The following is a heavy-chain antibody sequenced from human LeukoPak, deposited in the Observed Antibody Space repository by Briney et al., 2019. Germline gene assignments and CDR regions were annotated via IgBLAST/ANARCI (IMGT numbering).Heavy chain of an antibody. V-gene: IGHV4-59*01. Sequence: PSETLSLTCTVSGGSISSYYWSWIRQPPGKGLEWIGYIYYSGSTNYNPSPKSRVTISVDTSKNQFCLKLSSVTAADTAVYYCARGIAVAGTDYWGQGTLVTVSS. CDR1: GGSISSYY. D-gene: IGHD6-13*01. CDR3: ARGIAVAGTDY. CDR2: IYYSGST. J-gene: IGHJ4*02.